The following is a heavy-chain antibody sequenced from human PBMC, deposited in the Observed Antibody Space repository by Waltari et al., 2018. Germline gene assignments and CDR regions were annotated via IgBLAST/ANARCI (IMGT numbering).Heavy chain of an antibody. CDR2: ISSSRDTI. V-gene: IGHV3-48*04. J-gene: IGHJ4*02. CDR1: GFTFSSYD. Sequence: EVQLVESGGGLLQPGGSLRLSCAASGFTFSSYDMNWVRQAPGKGLELLSYISSSRDTIYYADSVKGRFTVSRDNAKNSLYLQMNSLRAEDTAVYYCAKDQKGIDYWGQGTLVTVSS. CDR3: AKDQKGIDY. D-gene: IGHD3-10*01.